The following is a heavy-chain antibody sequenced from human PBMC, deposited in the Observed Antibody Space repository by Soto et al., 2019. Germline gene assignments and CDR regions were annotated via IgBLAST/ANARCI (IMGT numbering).Heavy chain of an antibody. Sequence: GGSLRLSCAASGFTFSDYYMSWIRQAPGKGLEYISYISSSSGSTNYADSVKGRFAISRDNAKNSLYLQMSSLRAEDTAVYYCARDRGGYDRLYYYHGMDVWGQGTTVTVSS. D-gene: IGHD5-12*01. V-gene: IGHV3-11*06. CDR2: ISSSSGST. CDR3: ARDRGGYDRLYYYHGMDV. CDR1: GFTFSDYY. J-gene: IGHJ6*02.